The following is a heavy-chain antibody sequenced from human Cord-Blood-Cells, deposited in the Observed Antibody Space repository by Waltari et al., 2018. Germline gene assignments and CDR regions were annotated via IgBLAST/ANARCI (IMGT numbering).Heavy chain of an antibody. CDR3: ARGGGGSYFDY. D-gene: IGHD1-26*01. Sequence: QVQLMRAGSDVKRPGASVKVSCKASGYTSTSYCSTSVRQAPGQGLEWMGWISAYNGNTNYAQKLQGRVTMTTDTSTSTAYMELRSLRSDDTAVYYCARGGGGSYFDYWGQGTLVTVSS. V-gene: IGHV1-18*04. CDR1: GYTSTSYC. J-gene: IGHJ4*02. CDR2: ISAYNGNT.